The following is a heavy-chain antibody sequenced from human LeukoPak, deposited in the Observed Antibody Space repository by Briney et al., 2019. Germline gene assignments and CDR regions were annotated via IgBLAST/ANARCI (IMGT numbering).Heavy chain of an antibody. Sequence: SETLSLTCTVSGGSISSSSYYWGWIRQPPGKGLEWIGSIYYSGSTYYNPSLKSRVTISVDTSKNQFSLKLSSVTAADTAVYYCARLPPGYYDFWSGYCDYWGQGTLVTVSS. D-gene: IGHD3-3*01. CDR1: GGSISSSSYY. CDR3: ARLPPGYYDFWSGYCDY. J-gene: IGHJ4*02. CDR2: IYYSGST. V-gene: IGHV4-39*01.